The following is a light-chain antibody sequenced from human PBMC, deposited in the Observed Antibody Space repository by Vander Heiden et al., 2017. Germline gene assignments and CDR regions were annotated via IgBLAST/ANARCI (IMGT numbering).Light chain of an antibody. CDR3: QAWDSNTVV. CDR1: KLGDKY. Sequence: SYELTQPSSVSVSPGLTASITCSGDKLGDKYVCWYQQRPGQSPVLAIYQDNKRPSGIPERFSGSNSGNTATLTISGPQATDEADYYCQAWDSNTVVFGGGTKLTVL. V-gene: IGLV3-1*01. CDR2: QDN. J-gene: IGLJ2*01.